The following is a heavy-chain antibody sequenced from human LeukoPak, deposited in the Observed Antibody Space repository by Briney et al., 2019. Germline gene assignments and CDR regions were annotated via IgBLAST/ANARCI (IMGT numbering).Heavy chain of an antibody. CDR1: GFTFDDYA. CDR2: IGSDASIT. V-gene: IGHV3-33*03. CDR3: AELGITMIGGV. D-gene: IGHD3-10*02. J-gene: IGHJ6*04. Sequence: GGSLRLSCAASGFTFDDYAMHWVRQAPGKGLEWVAVIGSDASITYYADFVKGRFTISRDNAKNSLYLQMNSLRAEDTAVYYCAELGITMIGGVWGKGTTVTISS.